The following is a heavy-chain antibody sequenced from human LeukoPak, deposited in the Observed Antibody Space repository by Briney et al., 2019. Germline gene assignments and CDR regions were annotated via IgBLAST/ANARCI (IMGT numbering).Heavy chain of an antibody. V-gene: IGHV3-30-3*01. J-gene: IGHJ4*02. D-gene: IGHD3-9*01. CDR3: ARSMRGYAILTGYFDY. Sequence: GRSLRLSCAASGFTLSSYAMQWVRQAPGKGPEWVSGISEDGTNKYHADSVKGRFTISRDNSKNTLHLQMDSLRPEDTAVYYCARSMRGYAILTGYFDYWGQGTQVTVSS. CDR1: GFTLSSYA. CDR2: ISEDGTNK.